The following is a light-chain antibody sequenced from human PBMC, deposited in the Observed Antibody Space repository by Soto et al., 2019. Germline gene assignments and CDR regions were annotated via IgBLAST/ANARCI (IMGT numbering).Light chain of an antibody. V-gene: IGKV3-20*01. CDR3: QQYGTSEII. CDR2: DTS. Sequence: EIPCRHFPFPPPFSPGERAPLSCRASQSLTNSFIAWYQQRPGQAPRLLIYDTSSRASGIPDRFSGSGSGTDFTLTISRLETEDFAVFYCQQYGTSEIIFGQGTRLEI. J-gene: IGKJ5*01. CDR1: QSLTNSF.